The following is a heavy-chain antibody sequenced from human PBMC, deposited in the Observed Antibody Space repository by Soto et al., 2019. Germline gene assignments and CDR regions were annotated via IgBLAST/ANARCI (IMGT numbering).Heavy chain of an antibody. CDR2: IKVDGSEK. Sequence: EVQLLEAGGGLVQPGGSLRLSCAASGLTFNNYWMSWVRQAPGKRLEWVGNIKVDGSEKSYGDSVKGRFTISRDNAKNSLYLNMNSMRDEDTAVYFCARELVLGLKSAFDMWGQGTLVTVSS. CDR3: ARELVLGLKSAFDM. CDR1: GLTFNNYW. V-gene: IGHV3-7*04. D-gene: IGHD2-15*01. J-gene: IGHJ3*02.